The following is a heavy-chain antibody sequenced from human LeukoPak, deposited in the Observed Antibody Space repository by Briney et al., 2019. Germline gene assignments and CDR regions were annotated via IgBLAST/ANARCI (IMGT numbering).Heavy chain of an antibody. Sequence: GGSLRLSCAASGFTVSSNYMSWVRQAPGKGLEWVSVIYSGGSTYYADSVKGRFTISRDNSKNTLYLQMNSLRAEDTAVYYCARDVSGSSWSGYYYGMDVWGQGTTVTVSS. CDR1: GFTVSSNY. J-gene: IGHJ6*02. CDR2: IYSGGST. CDR3: ARDVSGSSWSGYYYGMDV. V-gene: IGHV3-66*01. D-gene: IGHD6-13*01.